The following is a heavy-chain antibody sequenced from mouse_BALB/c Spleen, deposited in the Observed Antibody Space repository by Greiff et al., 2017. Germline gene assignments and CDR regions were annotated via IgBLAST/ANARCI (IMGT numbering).Heavy chain of an antibody. CDR1: GFTFSSYT. CDR2: ISSGGSYT. Sequence: EVHLVESGGGLVKPGGSLKLSCAASGFTFSSYTMSWVRQTPEKRLEWVATISSGGSYTYYPDSVKGRFTISRDNAKNTLYLQMSSLKSEDTAMYYCTREGGAMDYWGQGTSVTVSS. CDR3: TREGGAMDY. J-gene: IGHJ4*01. V-gene: IGHV5-6-4*01.